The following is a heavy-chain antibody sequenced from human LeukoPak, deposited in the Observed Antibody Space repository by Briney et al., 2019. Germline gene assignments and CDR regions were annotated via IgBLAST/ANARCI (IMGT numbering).Heavy chain of an antibody. CDR2: IYYSGST. CDR1: GGSISSSSYY. J-gene: IGHJ4*02. CDR3: ARDPYYYDSSGYPPSYYFDY. V-gene: IGHV4-39*07. Sequence: SETLSLTCTVPGGSISSSSYYWGWIRQPPGKGLEWIGSIYYSGSTYYNPSLKSRVTISVDTSKNQFSLKLTSVTAADTAVYYCARDPYYYDSSGYPPSYYFDYWGQGTLVTVSS. D-gene: IGHD3-22*01.